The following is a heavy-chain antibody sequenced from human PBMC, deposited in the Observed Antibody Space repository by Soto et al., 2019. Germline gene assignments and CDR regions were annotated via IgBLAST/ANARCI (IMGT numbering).Heavy chain of an antibody. J-gene: IGHJ4*02. D-gene: IGHD5-18*01. CDR1: GITFSTSA. V-gene: IGHV3-30*03. CDR3: ARATSDRAMVFDY. CDR2: ISYDGSNK. Sequence: PGGSLRLSCVGSGITFSTSAMNWVRQAPGKGLEWVAVISYDGSNKNHADTVKGRFTISRDNSKNTLYLQMNSLGAEDTAVYHCARATSDRAMVFDYWGQGTLVTVSS.